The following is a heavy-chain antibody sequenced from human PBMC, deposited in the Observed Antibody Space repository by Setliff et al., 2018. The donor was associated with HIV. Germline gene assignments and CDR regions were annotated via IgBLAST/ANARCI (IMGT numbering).Heavy chain of an antibody. CDR3: ARDHCSSSGCYEYSYYGMDV. V-gene: IGHV1-69*05. CDR2: IIPISGTV. Sequence: GASVKVSCKASGGTFSSYAISWVRQAPGQGLEWMGGIIPISGTVNYAQKFWGRVTITTHESTSTAYMELSSLRSEDTAVYYCARDHCSSSGCYEYSYYGMDVWGQGTTVTVS. J-gene: IGHJ6*02. D-gene: IGHD2-2*01. CDR1: GGTFSSYA.